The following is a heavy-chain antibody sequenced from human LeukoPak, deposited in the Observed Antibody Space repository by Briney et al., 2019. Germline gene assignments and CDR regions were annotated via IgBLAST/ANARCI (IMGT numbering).Heavy chain of an antibody. CDR2: INHSGST. J-gene: IGHJ6*02. V-gene: IGHV4-34*01. Sequence: SETLSLTCAVYGGSFSGYYWSWIRQPPGKGLEWIGEINHSGSTHYNPSLKSRVTISVDTSKNQFSLKLSSVTAADTAVYYCARGMGSSWYYNYYGMDVWGQGTTVTVSS. D-gene: IGHD6-13*01. CDR1: GGSFSGYY. CDR3: ARGMGSSWYYNYYGMDV.